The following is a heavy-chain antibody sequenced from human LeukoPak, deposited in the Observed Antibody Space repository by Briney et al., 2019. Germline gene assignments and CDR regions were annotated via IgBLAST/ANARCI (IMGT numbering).Heavy chain of an antibody. J-gene: IGHJ3*02. V-gene: IGHV4-34*01. CDR2: INHSGST. Sequence: SETLSLTCAVYGGSFSGYYWSWIRQPPGKGLEWIGEINHSGSTNYNPSLKSRVTISVDTSKNQFSLKLSSVTAADTAVYYCAREGCSNTSCYLGAFDIWGQGTMVTVSS. CDR3: AREGCSNTSCYLGAFDI. CDR1: GGSFSGYY. D-gene: IGHD2-2*01.